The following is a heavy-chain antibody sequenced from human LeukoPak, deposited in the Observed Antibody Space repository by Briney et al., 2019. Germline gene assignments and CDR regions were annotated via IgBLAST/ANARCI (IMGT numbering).Heavy chain of an antibody. J-gene: IGHJ4*02. CDR2: ISSSGSTI. Sequence: GGSLRLSCAASGFTFSSYEMNWVRQAPGKGLEWVSYISSSGSTIYYADSVKGRFTTSRDNAKNSLYLQMNSLRAEDTAVYYCAKDYDIVVVVAAGWDYWGQGTLVTVSS. CDR1: GFTFSSYE. CDR3: AKDYDIVVVVAAGWDY. D-gene: IGHD2-15*01. V-gene: IGHV3-48*03.